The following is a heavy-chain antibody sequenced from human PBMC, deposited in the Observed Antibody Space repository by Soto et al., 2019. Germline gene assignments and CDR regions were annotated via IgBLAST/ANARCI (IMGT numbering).Heavy chain of an antibody. V-gene: IGHV4-59*01. CDR2: IYYTGST. CDR1: GGSISSNY. CDR3: ARSYPNTIFGVVPSRGLDV. D-gene: IGHD3-3*01. Sequence: PSETLSLTCIVSGGSISSNYWSCIRQPPGKGLEWIGYIYYTGSTNFNPSLKNRVIISVDTSKNQFSLKLSSVTAADTAAYYCARSYPNTIFGVVPSRGLDVWGQGTTVTVSS. J-gene: IGHJ6*02.